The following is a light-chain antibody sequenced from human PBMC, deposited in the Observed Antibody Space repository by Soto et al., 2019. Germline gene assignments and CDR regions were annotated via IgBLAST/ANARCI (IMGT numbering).Light chain of an antibody. J-gene: IGLJ3*02. Sequence: SVLTQPASVSGSPGQSITISCTWTSSDVGGYNYVSWYQHHPVKAPKLMIYEVSNRPSGVSDRFSGSRSGNTASLTISGLQAEDESDYYCISYTSSSTWVFGGGTKLTVL. V-gene: IGLV2-14*01. CDR2: EVS. CDR3: ISYTSSSTWV. CDR1: SSDVGGYNY.